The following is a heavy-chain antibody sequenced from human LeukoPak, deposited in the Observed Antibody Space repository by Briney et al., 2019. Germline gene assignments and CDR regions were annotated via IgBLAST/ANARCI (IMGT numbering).Heavy chain of an antibody. J-gene: IGHJ4*02. CDR2: ITNTGRST. D-gene: IGHD6-25*01. CDR1: GFSLSSYF. Sequence: GGSLRLSCEASGFSLSSYFISWIRQAPGKGLEWISYITNTGRSTNYADAVKGRFTISRDNGKQSVYLEMTDLRAEDTAVYYCAREASGNYHVSDSWGQGTLVIVSS. V-gene: IGHV3-11*04. CDR3: AREASGNYHVSDS.